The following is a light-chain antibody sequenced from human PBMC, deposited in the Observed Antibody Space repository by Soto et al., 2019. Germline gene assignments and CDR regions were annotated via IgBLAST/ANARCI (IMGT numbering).Light chain of an antibody. CDR1: SSDVGSYNY. Sequence: QSALTQPRSVSGSPGQSVTISCTGTSSDVGSYNYVSWYQHLPDKAPKLMIYDVSERPSGVPDRFSGTKSGNTASLTIYGLQAEDEADYYCCSYAGTYTVIFGGGTKLTVL. J-gene: IGLJ2*01. V-gene: IGLV2-11*01. CDR3: CSYAGTYTVI. CDR2: DVS.